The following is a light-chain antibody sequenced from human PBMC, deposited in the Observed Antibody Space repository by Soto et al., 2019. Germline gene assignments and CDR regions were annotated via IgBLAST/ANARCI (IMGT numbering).Light chain of an antibody. V-gene: IGKV3-15*01. CDR2: GAS. Sequence: IVMAQSPATLSVSPGERATLSCRASQSVSSNLAWYQQKPGQAPRLLIYGASTRATGIPARFSGSGSGTEFTLTISSLQSEDFAVYYCQQYNNWPWTFGQGTTVDIK. CDR1: QSVSSN. J-gene: IGKJ1*01. CDR3: QQYNNWPWT.